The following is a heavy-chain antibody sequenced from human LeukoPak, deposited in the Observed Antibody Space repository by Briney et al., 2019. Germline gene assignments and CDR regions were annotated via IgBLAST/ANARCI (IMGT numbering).Heavy chain of an antibody. D-gene: IGHD3-22*01. CDR2: IVVGSGNT. V-gene: IGHV1-58*01. J-gene: IGHJ4*02. CDR3: AAQLYYYDSSGYYYSPFDY. CDR1: GFTFTSSA. Sequence: SVKVSCKASGFTFTSSAVQWVRQARGQRLEWIGWIVVGSGNTNYAQKFQERVTITRDMSTSTAYMELSSLRSEDTAVYYCAAQLYYYDSSGYYYSPFDYWGQGTLVTVSS.